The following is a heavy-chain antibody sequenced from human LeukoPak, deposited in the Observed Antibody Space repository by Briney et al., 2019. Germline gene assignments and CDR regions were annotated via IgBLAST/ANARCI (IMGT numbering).Heavy chain of an antibody. V-gene: IGHV3-30*02. Sequence: GGSLRLSCAASGFTFSSYGMHWVRQAPGKGLEWVAFIRYDGSNKYYADSVKGRFTISRDNSKNTLYLQMNSLRAEDTAVYYCAKTSIAARLPGPVPDYWGQGTPVTVSS. CDR3: AKTSIAARLPGPVPDY. CDR2: IRYDGSNK. J-gene: IGHJ4*02. CDR1: GFTFSSYG. D-gene: IGHD6-6*01.